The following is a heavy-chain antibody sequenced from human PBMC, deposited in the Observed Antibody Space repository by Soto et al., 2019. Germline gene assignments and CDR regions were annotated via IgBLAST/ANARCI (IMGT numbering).Heavy chain of an antibody. D-gene: IGHD2-2*02. J-gene: IGHJ5*02. CDR2: IKSRADGGTI. CDR3: TTSSFCSSTSCYTRGWFDP. V-gene: IGHV3-15*01. CDR1: KFTLSNAG. Sequence: GSLRLSCAVSKFTLSNAGMSWVRQAPGKGLEWVGRIKSRADGGTIDYAAPVKGRFTISRDDSKNTLYLQMNSLRTEDTAVYYCTTSSFCSSTSCYTRGWFDPWGQGTLVTVSS.